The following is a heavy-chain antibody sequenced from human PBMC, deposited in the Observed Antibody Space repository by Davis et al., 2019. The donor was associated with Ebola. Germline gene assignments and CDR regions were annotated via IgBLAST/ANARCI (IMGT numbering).Heavy chain of an antibody. J-gene: IGHJ6*03. V-gene: IGHV3-23*01. CDR1: GFTFSSYA. Sequence: GESLKIACAAPGFTFSSYAMSWVRQAPGKGLEWVSIMNGGSGITYYADSVKGRFTISRDNSKNMLYLQMNSLRAEDTAVYFCVKDRSSSADYMDVWGNGTTVTVSS. CDR3: VKDRSSSADYMDV. D-gene: IGHD6-19*01. CDR2: MNGGSGIT.